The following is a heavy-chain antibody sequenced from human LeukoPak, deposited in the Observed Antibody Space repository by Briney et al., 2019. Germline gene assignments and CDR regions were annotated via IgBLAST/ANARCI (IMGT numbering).Heavy chain of an antibody. J-gene: IGHJ4*02. D-gene: IGHD6-13*01. V-gene: IGHV3-53*01. Sequence: GGSLRLSCAASGFTVSSNYMSWVRQAPGKGLEWVSVIYSGGTTNYADSVKGRFTISRDNSKNTQFLQMNSLRAEDTAVYYCARGGYSSSWYHFDYWGQGTLVTVSS. CDR3: ARGGYSSSWYHFDY. CDR1: GFTVSSNY. CDR2: IYSGGTT.